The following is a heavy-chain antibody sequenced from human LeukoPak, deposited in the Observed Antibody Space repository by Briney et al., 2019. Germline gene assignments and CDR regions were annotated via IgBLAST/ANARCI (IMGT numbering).Heavy chain of an antibody. V-gene: IGHV4-4*07. D-gene: IGHD3-22*01. J-gene: IGHJ3*02. Sequence: SETLSLTCAVYGGSFSGYYWSWIRQPAGKGLEWIGRIYTSGSTNYNPSLKSRVTMSVDTSKNQFSLKLSSVTAADTAVYYCARERYYYDSSGYYYETFDAFDIWGQGTMVTVSS. CDR1: GGSFSGYY. CDR2: IYTSGST. CDR3: ARERYYYDSSGYYYETFDAFDI.